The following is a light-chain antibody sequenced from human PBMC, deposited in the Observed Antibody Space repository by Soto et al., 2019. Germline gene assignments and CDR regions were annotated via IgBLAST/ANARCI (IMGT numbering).Light chain of an antibody. CDR3: QHYHGYPFT. CDR2: DAS. J-gene: IGKJ3*01. Sequence: DIQMTQSPSSLSASVGDRVAITCRTSQSINNYLNWYQQKPGKAPKLLIYDASNLETGVPSRFSGSGSGTEFTLTITSLQPDDFAIYYCQHYHGYPFTFGPGTKVDIK. V-gene: IGKV1-33*01. CDR1: QSINNY.